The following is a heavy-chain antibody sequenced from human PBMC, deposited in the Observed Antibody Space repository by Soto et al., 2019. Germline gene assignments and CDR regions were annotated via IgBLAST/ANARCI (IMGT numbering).Heavy chain of an antibody. CDR1: GVTFNRQD. CDR2: IIPMFGTP. V-gene: IGHV1-69*13. Sequence: SVKVSCKASGVTFNRQDMRWVRQAPGQGLEWMGGIIPMFGTPHYAEKFQDRVTITADEATGTAYLELSSLTSADTAVYYCAESEGKDGNSFDYWGPGTLVTVSS. CDR3: AESEGKDGNSFDY. J-gene: IGHJ4*02.